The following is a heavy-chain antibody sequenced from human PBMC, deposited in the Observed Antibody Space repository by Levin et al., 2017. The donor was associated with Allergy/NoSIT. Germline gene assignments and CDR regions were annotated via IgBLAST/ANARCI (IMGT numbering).Heavy chain of an antibody. V-gene: IGHV3-7*01. D-gene: IGHD4/OR15-4a*01. Sequence: GASVKVSCAASGFTFNTFWMTWVRQAPGKGLEWVANINQDGTKINYGDSVKGRFTISRDNAKNSLYLQMNSLRAEDTAIYYCVRAYDAVGHNFDSWGQGTLVTVSS. CDR3: VRAYDAVGHNFDS. CDR1: GFTFNTFW. CDR2: INQDGTKI. J-gene: IGHJ4*02.